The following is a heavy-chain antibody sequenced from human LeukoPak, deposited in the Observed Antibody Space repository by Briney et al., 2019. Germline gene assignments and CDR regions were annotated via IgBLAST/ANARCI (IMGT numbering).Heavy chain of an antibody. CDR3: ARVGAATGYTIEYFQH. CDR2: INHSGST. V-gene: IGHV4-34*01. D-gene: IGHD6-13*01. Sequence: PGGSLRLSCAASGFTFSSYEMNWVRQPPGKGLEWIGEINHSGSTNYNPSLKSRVTISVDRSKNQFSLKLSSVTAADTAVYYCARVGAATGYTIEYFQHWSQGTLVTVSS. CDR1: GFTFSSYE. J-gene: IGHJ1*01.